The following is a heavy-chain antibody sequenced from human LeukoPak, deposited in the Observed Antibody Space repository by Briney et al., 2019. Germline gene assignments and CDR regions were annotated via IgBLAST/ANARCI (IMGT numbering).Heavy chain of an antibody. CDR1: GFTFSSYG. CDR2: ISGSGGST. Sequence: PGGSLRLSCAASGFTFSSYGMIWVRQAPGKGLEWVSGISGSGGSTYVADSVKGRFTISRDNSKNTLYLQLSSLRVEDTAVYYCAREHGRSGYFDYWGQGTLVSVSS. V-gene: IGHV3-23*01. D-gene: IGHD3-22*01. J-gene: IGHJ4*02. CDR3: AREHGRSGYFDY.